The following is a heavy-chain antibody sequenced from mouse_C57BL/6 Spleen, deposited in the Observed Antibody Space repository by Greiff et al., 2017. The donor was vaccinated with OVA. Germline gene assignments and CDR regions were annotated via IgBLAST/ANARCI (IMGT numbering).Heavy chain of an antibody. CDR2: IDPSDSYP. V-gene: IGHV1-69*01. CDR1: GYTFTSYW. Sequence: QVQLQQPGAELVMPGASVKLSCKASGYTFTSYWMHWVKQRPGQGLEWIGEIDPSDSYPNYNQKFKGKSTLTVDKSSSTAYMQLSSLTSEDSAVYYCARLRGYDDAMDYWGQGTSVTVSS. D-gene: IGHD2-2*01. CDR3: ARLRGYDDAMDY. J-gene: IGHJ4*01.